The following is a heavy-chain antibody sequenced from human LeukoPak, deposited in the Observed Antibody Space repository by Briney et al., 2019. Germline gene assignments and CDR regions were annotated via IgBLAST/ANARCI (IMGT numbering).Heavy chain of an antibody. V-gene: IGHV3-33*01. CDR3: ARPSGTWGAFDI. Sequence: PGGSLRLSCAASGFTFSIYGMHWVRQAPGKGLEWVAVIWNDGSNKYYADSVMGRFTISRDNSKNTLYLQMNSLRAEDTAVYYCARPSGTWGAFDIWGHGTVVTVSS. J-gene: IGHJ3*02. CDR1: GFTFSIYG. D-gene: IGHD2-15*01. CDR2: IWNDGSNK.